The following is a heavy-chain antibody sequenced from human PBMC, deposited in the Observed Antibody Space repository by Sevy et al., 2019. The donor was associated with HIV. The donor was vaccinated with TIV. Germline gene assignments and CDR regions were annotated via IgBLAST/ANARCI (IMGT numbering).Heavy chain of an antibody. CDR1: GGTFSSYA. D-gene: IGHD3-16*01. CDR3: AREGEYNWFDP. Sequence: ASVKVSCKASGGTFSSYAISWVRQAPGHWLEWMGGIIPVFGTANYAQKFQGRVTITADKSTSTAYMELSSLRSEDTAVYYCAREGEYNWFDPWGQGTLVTVSS. J-gene: IGHJ5*02. V-gene: IGHV1-69*06. CDR2: IIPVFGTA.